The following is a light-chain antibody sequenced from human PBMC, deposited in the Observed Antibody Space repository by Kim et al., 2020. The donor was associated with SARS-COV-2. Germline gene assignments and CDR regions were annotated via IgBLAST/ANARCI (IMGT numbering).Light chain of an antibody. CDR3: QSYDNSLGGVV. Sequence: TVTVSCIGTSSSIGTGYDVHWYQHLPGTGPKLLIFDNNNRPSGVPDRFSGSKSGASASLAITGLQAEDDADYYCQSYDNSLGGVVFGGGTQLTVL. J-gene: IGLJ2*01. CDR1: SSSIGTGYD. V-gene: IGLV1-40*03. CDR2: DNN.